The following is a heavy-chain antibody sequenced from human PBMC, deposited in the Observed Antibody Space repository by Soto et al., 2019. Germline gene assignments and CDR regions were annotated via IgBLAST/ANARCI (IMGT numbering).Heavy chain of an antibody. CDR2: INHSGST. V-gene: IGHV4-34*01. Sequence: SETLSLTCAVYGGSFSTYYWSWIRKPPGTGLEWIGEINHSGSTNCNPSLKSRVTISVDTSKNQFSLKLTPVTAADTAVYYCARDKITGLFDYWGQGTLVTVSS. D-gene: IGHD2-8*02. J-gene: IGHJ4*02. CDR3: ARDKITGLFDY. CDR1: GGSFSTYY.